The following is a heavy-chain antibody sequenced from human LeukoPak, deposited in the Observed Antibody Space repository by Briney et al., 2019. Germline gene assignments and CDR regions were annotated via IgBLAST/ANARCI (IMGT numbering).Heavy chain of an antibody. Sequence: GASVKVSCKASGYTFTGYFIHWVRQAPGQGLEWMGWINPKSGGTNYQQKFQDRVTMTRDTSITTAYMEMSRLRSDDTAVYYCARSMVVRGVMGNCFDPWGQGTLVTVSS. V-gene: IGHV1-2*02. D-gene: IGHD3-10*01. CDR1: GYTFTGYF. CDR2: INPKSGGT. J-gene: IGHJ5*02. CDR3: ARSMVVRGVMGNCFDP.